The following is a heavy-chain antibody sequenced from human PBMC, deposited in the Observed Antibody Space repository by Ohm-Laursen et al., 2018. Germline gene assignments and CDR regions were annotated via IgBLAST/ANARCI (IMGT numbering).Heavy chain of an antibody. V-gene: IGHV4-34*01. J-gene: IGHJ4*02. CDR1: GDSFSGSY. D-gene: IGHD1-7*01. CDR2: INHRGTT. CDR3: VRGGPGGTPEDY. Sequence: SETLSLTCTVYGDSFSGSYCSWIRQPPGKGLEWIGEINHRGTTNYKSSLKSRATISVDTSKNQLSLELTSVTAADTAVYYCVRGGPGGTPEDYWGQGTLVTVSS.